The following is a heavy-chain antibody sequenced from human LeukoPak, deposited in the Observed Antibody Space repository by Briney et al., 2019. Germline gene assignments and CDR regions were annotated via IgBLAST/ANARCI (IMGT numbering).Heavy chain of an antibody. Sequence: VASVKVSCKASGGTFSSYAISWVRQAPGQGLEWMGRIIPILGIANYAQKFQGRVTITADKSTSTAYMELSSLRSEDTAVYYCARDHDYGPDYWGQGTLVTVSA. CDR3: ARDHDYGPDY. CDR1: GGTFSSYA. J-gene: IGHJ4*02. CDR2: IIPILGIA. D-gene: IGHD4/OR15-4a*01. V-gene: IGHV1-69*04.